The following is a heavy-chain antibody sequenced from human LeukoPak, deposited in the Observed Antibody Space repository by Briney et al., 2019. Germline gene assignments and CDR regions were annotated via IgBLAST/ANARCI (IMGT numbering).Heavy chain of an antibody. V-gene: IGHV1-2*02. Sequence: ASVKVSCKASGYTFTGYYMHWVRQAPGQGLEWMGWINPNSGGTNYAQKFQGRVTMTRDTSISTACMELSRLRSDDTAVYYCAREAVVTATGIGWYGMDVWGQGTTVTVSS. CDR3: AREAVVTATGIGWYGMDV. D-gene: IGHD2-21*02. CDR2: INPNSGGT. CDR1: GYTFTGYY. J-gene: IGHJ6*02.